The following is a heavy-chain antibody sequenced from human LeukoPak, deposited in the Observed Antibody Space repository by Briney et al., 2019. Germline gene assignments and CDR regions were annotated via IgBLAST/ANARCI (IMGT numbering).Heavy chain of an antibody. CDR2: ISAYNGNT. J-gene: IGHJ4*02. Sequence: GASVKVSCKASGYTFTSYGISWVRQAPGQGLEWMGWISAYNGNTNYAQKLQGRVTMTRNTSISTAYMELSSLRSDDTAVYYCARGPSNWGYDYWGPGTLVTVSS. CDR3: ARGPSNWGYDY. D-gene: IGHD7-27*01. V-gene: IGHV1-18*01. CDR1: GYTFTSYG.